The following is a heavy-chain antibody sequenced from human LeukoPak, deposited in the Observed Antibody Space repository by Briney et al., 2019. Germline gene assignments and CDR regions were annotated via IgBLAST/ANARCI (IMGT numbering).Heavy chain of an antibody. V-gene: IGHV1-2*02. CDR3: ARLGIAAAGTVYYYYMDV. CDR1: GYTFTGYY. CDR2: INPNSGGT. D-gene: IGHD6-13*01. J-gene: IGHJ6*03. Sequence: ASVKVSCKASGYTFTGYYMHWVRQAPGQGLEWMGWINPNSGGTNYAQKFQGRVTTTRDTSISTAYMELSRLRSDDTAVYYCARLGIAAAGTVYYYYMDVWGKGTTVTVSS.